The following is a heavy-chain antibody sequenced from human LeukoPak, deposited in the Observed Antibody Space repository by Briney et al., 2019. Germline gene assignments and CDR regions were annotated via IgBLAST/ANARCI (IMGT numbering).Heavy chain of an antibody. CDR2: ISGSGGST. CDR3: AKDYSLWFGDEYYYYYMDV. D-gene: IGHD3-10*01. J-gene: IGHJ6*03. CDR1: GFTFGSYA. Sequence: GGSLRLSCAASGFTFGSYAMSWVRQAPGKGLEWVSAISGSGGSTYYADSVKGRFTISRDNSKNTLYLQMNSLRAEDTAVYYCAKDYSLWFGDEYYYYYMDVWGKGTTVTVSS. V-gene: IGHV3-23*01.